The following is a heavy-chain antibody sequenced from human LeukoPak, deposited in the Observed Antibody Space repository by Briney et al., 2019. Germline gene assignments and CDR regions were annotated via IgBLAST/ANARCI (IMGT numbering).Heavy chain of an antibody. CDR2: INPSGGST. CDR3: ARDLYDILTGYYKGFDY. CDR1: GYTFTSYY. D-gene: IGHD3-9*01. Sequence: ASVKVPCKASGYTFTSYYMHWVRQAPGQGLEWMGIINPSGGSTSYAQKFQGRVTMTRDMSTSTVYMELSSLRSEDTAVYYCARDLYDILTGYYKGFDYWGQGTLVTVSS. J-gene: IGHJ4*02. V-gene: IGHV1-46*01.